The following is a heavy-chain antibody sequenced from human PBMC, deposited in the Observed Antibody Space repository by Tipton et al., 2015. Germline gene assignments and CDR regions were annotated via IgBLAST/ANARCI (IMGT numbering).Heavy chain of an antibody. CDR2: MSYDGSNV. Sequence: SLRLSCVVSGFTFSGYAMHWVRQAPGKGLEWVAVMSYDGSNVYYADSVKGRFTISRDNSKNTLNLQMNSLRVEDTAVCYCARDRGAVYGSGGYDAFDFWGQGTLVTVSS. CDR1: GFTFSGYA. CDR3: ARDRGAVYGSGGYDAFDF. D-gene: IGHD3-10*01. V-gene: IGHV3-30*01. J-gene: IGHJ3*01.